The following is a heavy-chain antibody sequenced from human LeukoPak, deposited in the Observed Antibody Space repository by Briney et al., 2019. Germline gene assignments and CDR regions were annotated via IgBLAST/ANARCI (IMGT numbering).Heavy chain of an antibody. CDR1: RFTFSNYW. CDR2: INQDGSEK. CDR3: ARDADSASWFDY. V-gene: IGHV3-7*01. Sequence: GGSLRLSCAASRFTFSNYWMSWVRQAPGKGLEWVANINQDGSEKHYVNSVKGRFTISRDNAKNSLYLQMNSLRAEDTAVYYCARDADSASWFDYWGQGTLVTVSS. J-gene: IGHJ4*02. D-gene: IGHD2-2*01.